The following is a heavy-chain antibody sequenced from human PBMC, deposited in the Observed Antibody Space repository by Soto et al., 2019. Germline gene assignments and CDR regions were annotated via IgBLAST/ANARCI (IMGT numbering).Heavy chain of an antibody. V-gene: IGHV4-59*01. CDR1: GGSISSYY. D-gene: IGHD4-17*01. CDR2: IYYSGST. Sequence: PSETLSLTCTVSGGSISSYYWSWIRQPPGKGLEWIGYIYYSGSTNYNPSLKSRVTISVDTSKNQFSLKLSSVAAADTAVYYCARVPYGEPYYYYYMDVWGKGTTVTVS. CDR3: ARVPYGEPYYYYYMDV. J-gene: IGHJ6*03.